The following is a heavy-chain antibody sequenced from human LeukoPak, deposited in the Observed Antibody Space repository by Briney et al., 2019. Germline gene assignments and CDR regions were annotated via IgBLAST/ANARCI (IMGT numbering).Heavy chain of an antibody. V-gene: IGHV3-30*04. D-gene: IGHD5-12*01. Sequence: GGSLRLSCAASGFIFSSHAMQWVRQAPGKGLEWVAAIAHDGSNKYHADSVKGRFTISRDNSKTTLYMQMNSLRADDTAVYYCAKDHGYVYGDYFDYWGQGILVTVSS. J-gene: IGHJ4*02. CDR1: GFIFSSHA. CDR2: IAHDGSNK. CDR3: AKDHGYVYGDYFDY.